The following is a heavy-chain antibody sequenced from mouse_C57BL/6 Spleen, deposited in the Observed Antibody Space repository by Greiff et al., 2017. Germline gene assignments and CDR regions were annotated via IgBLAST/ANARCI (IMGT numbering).Heavy chain of an antibody. CDR1: GFTFSSYA. CDR3: ARVYDGYYGDY. CDR2: ISDGGSYT. D-gene: IGHD2-3*01. J-gene: IGHJ2*01. Sequence: EVHLVESGGGLVKPGGSLKLSCEASGFTFSSYAMSWVRQTPEKRLEWVATISDGGSYTYYPDNVKGRFTISRDNAKNNLYLQMSHLKSEDTAMYYCARVYDGYYGDYWGQGTTLTVSS. V-gene: IGHV5-4*01.